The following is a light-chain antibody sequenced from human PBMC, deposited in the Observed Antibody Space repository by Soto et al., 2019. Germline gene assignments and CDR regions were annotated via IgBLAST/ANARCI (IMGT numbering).Light chain of an antibody. CDR2: END. Sequence: QSVLTPPPSLSAAPGQKVSMSCSGGSSNIGNYYVSWHQQFQRTASKLLIYENDKRPSGIPDRFSGSKSGTSATLGITGLKTGDEADYYCGTWYSSLSIFVSGTGTKLTV. V-gene: IGLV1-51*02. CDR3: GTWYSSLSIFV. J-gene: IGLJ1*01. CDR1: SSNIGNYY.